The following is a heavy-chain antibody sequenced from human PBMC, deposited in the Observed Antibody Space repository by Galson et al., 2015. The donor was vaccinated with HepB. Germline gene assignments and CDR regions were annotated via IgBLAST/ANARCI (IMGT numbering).Heavy chain of an antibody. D-gene: IGHD6-6*01. CDR1: GFTFGDYA. J-gene: IGHJ4*02. CDR2: IWYDGSNE. CDR3: ARDLYATSGRPGSFDH. V-gene: IGHV3-33*01. Sequence: SLRLSCAASGFTFGDYAMSWFRQAPGKGLEWVAFIWYDGSNEQYADSVKGRFTVSRDNSKNTLDLQMNSLSAEDTAVYYCARDLYATSGRPGSFDHWGQGTLVTVSS.